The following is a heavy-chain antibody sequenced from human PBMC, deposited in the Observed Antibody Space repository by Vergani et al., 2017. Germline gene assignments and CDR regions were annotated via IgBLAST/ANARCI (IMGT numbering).Heavy chain of an antibody. CDR1: GFTFSSYA. V-gene: IGHV3-23*01. CDR3: ASDPLWRYSYYFYGMDV. J-gene: IGHJ6*02. D-gene: IGHD3-9*01. Sequence: EVQLLESGGGLVQPGGSLRLSCAASGFTFSSYAMTWVRQVPGKGLEWVSGISGSGGNTYYANSAKGRFTISRDNAKNSLYLQMNSLRAEDTALYYCASDPLWRYSYYFYGMDVWGQXP. CDR2: ISGSGGNT.